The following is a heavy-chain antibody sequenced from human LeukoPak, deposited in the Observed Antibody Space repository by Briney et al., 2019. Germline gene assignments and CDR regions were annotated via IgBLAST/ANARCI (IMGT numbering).Heavy chain of an antibody. CDR2: ISSSGST. CDR3: ARSRDSSGYRNNWFDP. D-gene: IGHD3-22*01. V-gene: IGHV4-59*01. CDR1: DDSISSYY. J-gene: IGHJ5*02. Sequence: SETLSLTCTVSDDSISSYYWSWIRQPPGKGLEWIGYISSSGSTNYNPSLKSRVTMTVDTSKNQFSLKLNSVTAADTAVYYCARSRDSSGYRNNWFDPWGEGTLVTVSS.